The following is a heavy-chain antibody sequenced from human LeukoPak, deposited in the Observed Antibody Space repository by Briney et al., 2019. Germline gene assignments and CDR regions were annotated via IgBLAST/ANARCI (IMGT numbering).Heavy chain of an antibody. V-gene: IGHV4-34*01. Sequence: PSETLSLTCAVYGGSFSGYYWSWIRQPPGKGLEWIGEINHSGSTNYNPSLKSRVTISVDTSKNQFSLKLSSVTAADTAVYYCARGAGSSAYFEYWGQGTLVTVSS. CDR1: GGSFSGYY. CDR2: INHSGST. CDR3: ARGAGSSAYFEY. J-gene: IGHJ4*02. D-gene: IGHD3-10*01.